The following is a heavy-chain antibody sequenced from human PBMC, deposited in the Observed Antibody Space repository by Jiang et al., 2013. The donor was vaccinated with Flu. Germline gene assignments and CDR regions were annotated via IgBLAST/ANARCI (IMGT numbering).Heavy chain of an antibody. CDR1: GYMFTSYY. J-gene: IGHJ6*02. CDR3: ARGGGGCISINCHGAAAVSSLDV. V-gene: IGHV1-46*01. CDR2: INPSGGGS. Sequence: VQLVESGAEVKKPGASVTVSCKASGYMFTSYYIHWVRQAPGQGLEWMGIINPSGGGSTNAQQFQGRIIITRDTSTSTVYMELSSLRSEDTAVYYCARGGGGCISINCHGAAAVSSLDVWGQGTTVTVS. D-gene: IGHD2-2*01.